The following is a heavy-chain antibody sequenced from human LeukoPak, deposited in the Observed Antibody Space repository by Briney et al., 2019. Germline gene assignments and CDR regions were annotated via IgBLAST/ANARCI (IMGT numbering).Heavy chain of an antibody. V-gene: IGHV1-2*06. D-gene: IGHD1-26*01. CDR3: ARLVGATPEYYFDY. J-gene: IGHJ4*02. CDR1: GYTFTGYY. CDR2: INPNSGGT. Sequence: ASVKVSCKASGYTFTGYYMHWVRQAPGQGLEWMGRINPNSGGTNYAQKFQGRVTMTRDTSISTAYMELSRLRSDDTAVYYCARLVGATPEYYFDYWGQGTLVTVSS.